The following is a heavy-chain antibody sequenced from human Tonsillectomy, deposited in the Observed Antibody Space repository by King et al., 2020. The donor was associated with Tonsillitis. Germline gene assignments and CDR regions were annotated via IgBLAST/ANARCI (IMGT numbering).Heavy chain of an antibody. V-gene: IGHV3-30*04. CDR3: TRASYGGNSVYFDH. CDR1: GSTFTSYS. Sequence: VQLVESGGGVVQPGRSLRLSCTASGSTFTSYSIQWVRQAPGKGLEWVAFISYDGSNEYYAQSVEGRFTISRDNSKDTVYLQMNGLRTEDTAVYYCTRASYGGNSVYFDHWGQGTLVTVSS. D-gene: IGHD4-23*01. CDR2: ISYDGSNE. J-gene: IGHJ4*02.